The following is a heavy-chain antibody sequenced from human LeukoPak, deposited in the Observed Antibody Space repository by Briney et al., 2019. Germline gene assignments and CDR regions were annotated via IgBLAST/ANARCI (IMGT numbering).Heavy chain of an antibody. Sequence: GASVKVSCKASGYTFTSYDINWVRQATGQGLEWMGWMNPNSGNTGYAQKFQGRVTITRNTSISTAYMELSSLRSEDTAVYYCARSAIVGATTVTYYFDYWGQGTLVTVSS. CDR1: GYTFTSYD. V-gene: IGHV1-8*03. D-gene: IGHD1-26*01. CDR3: ARSAIVGATTVTYYFDY. J-gene: IGHJ4*02. CDR2: MNPNSGNT.